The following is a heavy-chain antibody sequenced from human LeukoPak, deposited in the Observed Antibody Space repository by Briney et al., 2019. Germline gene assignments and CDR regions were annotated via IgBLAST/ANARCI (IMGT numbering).Heavy chain of an antibody. V-gene: IGHV1-24*01. J-gene: IGHJ3*02. D-gene: IGHD3-9*01. Sequence: ASVKVSCKVSGYTLTELSMHWVRQAPGKGLEWMGGFDPEDGETIYAQKFQGRVTMTEDTSTDTAYVELSSLRSEDTAVYYCATGRLRYFDWLFLGAFDIWGQGTMVTVSS. CDR2: FDPEDGET. CDR3: ATGRLRYFDWLFLGAFDI. CDR1: GYTLTELS.